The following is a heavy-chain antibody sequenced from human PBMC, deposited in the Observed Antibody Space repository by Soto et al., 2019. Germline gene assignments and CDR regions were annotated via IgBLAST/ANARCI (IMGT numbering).Heavy chain of an antibody. CDR2: IYSGGST. V-gene: IGHV3-66*01. Sequence: GGSLRLSCAASGFTVSSNYMSWVRQAPGKGLEWVSVIYSGGSTYYADSVKGRFTISRDNSKNTLYLQMNSLRAEDTAVYYCARDSSSWYYFDYWGQGTLVTVSS. CDR3: ARDSSSWYYFDY. J-gene: IGHJ4*02. CDR1: GFTVSSNY. D-gene: IGHD6-13*01.